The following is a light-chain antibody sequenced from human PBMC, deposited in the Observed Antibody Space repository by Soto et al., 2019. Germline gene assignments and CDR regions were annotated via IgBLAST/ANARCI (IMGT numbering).Light chain of an antibody. V-gene: IGLV2-8*01. CDR3: ASYTGSGML. J-gene: IGLJ2*01. Sequence: QSALTQPPSASGSPGQSVTISCTGTSSDVGGYNFVSWYQQHPGKAPKLIIYDVTKRPSGVPGRLSGSKSGNTASLTVSGLQAEDEADYYCASYTGSGMLFGGGTKLTVL. CDR2: DVT. CDR1: SSDVGGYNF.